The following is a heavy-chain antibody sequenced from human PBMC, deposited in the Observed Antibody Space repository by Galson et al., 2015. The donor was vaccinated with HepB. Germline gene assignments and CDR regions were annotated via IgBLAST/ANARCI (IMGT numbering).Heavy chain of an antibody. CDR1: GFTFSNYG. V-gene: IGHV3-30*19. D-gene: IGHD3-3*01. Sequence: SLRLSCAASGFTFSNYGMHWVRQAPGKGPEWVAIISQDGSEKFYEESVKGRFAISRDNSNNTLYLQMSSLRPGDTAVYYCTKERFSAFGVTLVADSGMDVWGQGTTVSVSS. CDR3: TKERFSAFGVTLVADSGMDV. CDR2: ISQDGSEK. J-gene: IGHJ6*02.